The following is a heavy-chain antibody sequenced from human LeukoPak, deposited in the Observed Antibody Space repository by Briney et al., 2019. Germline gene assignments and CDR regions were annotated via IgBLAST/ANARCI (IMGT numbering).Heavy chain of an antibody. V-gene: IGHV3-30*01. D-gene: IGHD3-22*01. CDR2: ISYDASNK. CDR1: GFTFSSYA. CDR3: AREYQVVVITTSDAFDI. Sequence: GGSLRLSCAASGFTFSSYAMHWVRQAPGKGLEWVAIISYDASNKYYADSVKGRFTISRDNSKNTLYLQMNSLRGEDTAVYYCAREYQVVVITTSDAFDIWGQGTMVTVSS. J-gene: IGHJ3*02.